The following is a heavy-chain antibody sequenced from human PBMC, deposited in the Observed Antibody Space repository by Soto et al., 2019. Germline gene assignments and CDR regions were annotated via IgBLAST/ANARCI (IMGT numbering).Heavy chain of an antibody. CDR2: ISGGGDTT. Sequence: EVQLLESGGGLVQPGGSLRLSCAASGFTFNNYAMTWVRQAPGKGLEWVSAISGGGDTTSYADSVKGRFTVSRDGSKNTLYLHISSLRAEDTALYYCAKGRGGSGSLTPRVDCWGQGTLVTVSS. D-gene: IGHD3-10*01. J-gene: IGHJ4*02. CDR3: AKGRGGSGSLTPRVDC. CDR1: GFTFNNYA. V-gene: IGHV3-23*01.